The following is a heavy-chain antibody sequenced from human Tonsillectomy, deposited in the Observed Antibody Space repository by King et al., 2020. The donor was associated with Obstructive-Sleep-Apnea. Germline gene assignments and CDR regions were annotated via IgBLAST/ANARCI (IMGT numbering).Heavy chain of an antibody. J-gene: IGHJ5*02. Sequence: VQLVESGGGLVQPGGSLRLSCAASGFTFSSNWMHWVRQAPGMGLVWVARINTDGSYIHYADPVRGRFTISRDNAKNTLYLQMNSLRAEDTAMYYCARDAYDHSGYYYGFDPWGQGTLVTVSP. CDR3: ARDAYDHSGYYYGFDP. CDR2: INTDGSYI. CDR1: GFTFSSNW. D-gene: IGHD3-22*01. V-gene: IGHV3-74*01.